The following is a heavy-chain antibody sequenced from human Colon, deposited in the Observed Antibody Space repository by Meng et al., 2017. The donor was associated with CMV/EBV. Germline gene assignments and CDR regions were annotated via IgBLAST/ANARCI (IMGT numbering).Heavy chain of an antibody. CDR2: DIPVFGTP. CDR3: AWPAQGNHYYYYALDI. J-gene: IGHJ6*02. CDR1: GAFLNSA. V-gene: IGHV1-69*05. Sequence: GAFLNSAISWVRQAPGQGLEWMGGDIPVFGTPEYAKKFQGRLTITTDEATTTAYMELKNLKSEDTAVYYCAWPAQGNHYYYYALDIWGQGTVVTVSS.